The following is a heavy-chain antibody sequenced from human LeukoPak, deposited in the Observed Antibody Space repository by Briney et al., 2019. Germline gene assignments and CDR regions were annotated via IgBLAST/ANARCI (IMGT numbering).Heavy chain of an antibody. CDR3: ARKDGGRDGMDV. J-gene: IGHJ6*02. Sequence: ASVKVSRKASGYTFTGYYMHWVRQAPGQGLEWMGWLNPNTLVTKYAQHFQGRVSMTWDTSISTGYMDLHSLTSDDTAVYYCARKDGGRDGMDVWGQGTTVTVSS. D-gene: IGHD4-23*01. CDR2: LNPNTLVT. V-gene: IGHV1-2*02. CDR1: GYTFTGYY.